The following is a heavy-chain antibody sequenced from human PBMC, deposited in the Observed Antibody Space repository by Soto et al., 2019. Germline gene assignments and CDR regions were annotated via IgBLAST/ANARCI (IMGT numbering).Heavy chain of an antibody. CDR2: VYSGDIA. CDR3: AREVMTSVTRGWFDP. Sequence: QVQLQESGPGLVRPSQTLSLTCTVSGGSLNSGGYFWSWIRQVPGKGLEWIGYVYSGDIAYYNPSIQSRVTISIDTSKKQSYLTLTSVTAADTAIYFCAREVMTSVTRGWFDPWGQGTLITVSS. V-gene: IGHV4-31*03. D-gene: IGHD4-17*01. CDR1: GGSLNSGGYF. J-gene: IGHJ5*02.